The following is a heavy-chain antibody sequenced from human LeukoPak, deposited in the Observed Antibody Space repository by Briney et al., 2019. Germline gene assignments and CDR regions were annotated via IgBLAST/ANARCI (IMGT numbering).Heavy chain of an antibody. Sequence: PGGSLRLSCAASGFTFSSYAMSWVRQASGKGLEWVSAISGSGGSTYYADSVKGRFTISRDNSKNTLYLQMNSLRAEDTAVYYCAKVSDDILTGLRYYYGMDVWGQGTTVTVSS. CDR1: GFTFSSYA. CDR3: AKVSDDILTGLRYYYGMDV. V-gene: IGHV3-23*01. J-gene: IGHJ6*02. CDR2: ISGSGGST. D-gene: IGHD3-9*01.